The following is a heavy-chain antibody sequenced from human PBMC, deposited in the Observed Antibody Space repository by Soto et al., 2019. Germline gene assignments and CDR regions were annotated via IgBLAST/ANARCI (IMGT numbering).Heavy chain of an antibody. CDR1: GGSISSYY. V-gene: IGHV4-59*01. D-gene: IGHD2-21*02. Sequence: ETLSLTCTVSGGSISSYYWSWIRQPPGKGLEWIGYIYYSGSTNYNPSLKSRVTISVDTSKNQFSLKLSSVTAADTAAYYCARETVVTATGDYFDYWGQGTLVTVSS. J-gene: IGHJ4*02. CDR3: ARETVVTATGDYFDY. CDR2: IYYSGST.